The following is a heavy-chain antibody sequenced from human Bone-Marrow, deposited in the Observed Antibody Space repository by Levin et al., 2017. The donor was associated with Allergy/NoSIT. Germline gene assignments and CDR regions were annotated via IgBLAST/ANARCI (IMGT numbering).Heavy chain of an antibody. J-gene: IGHJ4*02. D-gene: IGHD1-1*01. CDR3: ARVWNDQLLTIDS. V-gene: IGHV4-30-4*01. CDR1: GGSVSSDDYY. CDR2: IYYTGTT. Sequence: PSETLSLTCSVSGGSVSSDDYYWTWIRQPPGKGLEWVGYIYYTGTTYFNPSLESRATLSLDTSKNQFSLLLNSVTATDTAVYYCARVWNDQLLTIDSWGQGTLVTVSS.